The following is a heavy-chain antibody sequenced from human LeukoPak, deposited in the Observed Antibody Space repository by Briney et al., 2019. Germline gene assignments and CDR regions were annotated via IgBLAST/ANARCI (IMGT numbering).Heavy chain of an antibody. CDR3: ASSIGYYYASDY. D-gene: IGHD3-22*01. CDR2: IEQDGSET. J-gene: IGHJ4*02. CDR1: GFTFSNYW. Sequence: GGSLRLSCAVSGFTFSNYWMSWVRQAPGKGLEWVANIEQDGSETYYVDSVKGRFTISRDNAKNSLYLQMNCLRAEDTAVYYCASSIGYYYASDYWGQGTLVTVSS. V-gene: IGHV3-7*01.